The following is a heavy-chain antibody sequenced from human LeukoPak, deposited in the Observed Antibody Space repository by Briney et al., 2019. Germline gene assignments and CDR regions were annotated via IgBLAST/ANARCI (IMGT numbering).Heavy chain of an antibody. CDR3: AHGVDCTNGVCYFSFDY. V-gene: IGHV2-5*01. CDR1: GFSLRTRGVG. Sequence: SGPTLVKPTQTLTLTYTFSGFSLRTRGVGVGWIRQPPVKALEWLALIYWNDDKRYIPSLKSRLTITKATSKNPVVLTMTNMDPVDTATYYCAHGVDCTNGVCYFSFDYWGQGTLVTVSS. CDR2: IYWNDDK. D-gene: IGHD2-8*01. J-gene: IGHJ4*02.